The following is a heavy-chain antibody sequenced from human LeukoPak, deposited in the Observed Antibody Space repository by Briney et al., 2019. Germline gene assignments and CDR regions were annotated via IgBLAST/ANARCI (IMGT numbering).Heavy chain of an antibody. J-gene: IGHJ4*02. CDR3: ARASGAYQTYDY. CDR1: GFTFDDYG. D-gene: IGHD1-26*01. CDR2: ITGGRNTI. Sequence: GGSLRLSCAASGFTFDDYGMSWVRQGPGKGLEWVSYITGGRNTIYYAESVRGRFTISRDNAKNSLYLQMDSLRGEDTAVYYCARASGAYQTYDYWGQGTLVTVSS. V-gene: IGHV3-48*01.